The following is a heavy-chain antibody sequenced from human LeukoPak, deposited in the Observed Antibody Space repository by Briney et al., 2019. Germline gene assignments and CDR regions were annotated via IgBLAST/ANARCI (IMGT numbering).Heavy chain of an antibody. Sequence: QSGGSLRLSCAASGFTFSSYAMSWVRQAPGKGLEWVSAISGSGGSTYYADSVKGRCTISRDNSKNTLYLQMNSLRAEDTAVYYCAKDRVLRFLEWLSDYYYGMDVWGQGTTVTVSS. J-gene: IGHJ6*02. CDR2: ISGSGGST. D-gene: IGHD3-3*01. CDR3: AKDRVLRFLEWLSDYYYGMDV. V-gene: IGHV3-23*01. CDR1: GFTFSSYA.